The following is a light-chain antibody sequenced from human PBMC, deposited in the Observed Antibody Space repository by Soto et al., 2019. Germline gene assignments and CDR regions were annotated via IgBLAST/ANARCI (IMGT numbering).Light chain of an antibody. Sequence: QSALTQPASVSGSPGQSITISCTGTSSDVGGYNYVSWYQQHPGKAPKLMIYDVSNRPSGVSNRFSGSKSGNTASLTISGLQAEDEADYYCSSYTRSSTLYVVFAGGTNLTVL. CDR3: SSYTRSSTLYVV. CDR2: DVS. J-gene: IGLJ2*01. V-gene: IGLV2-14*01. CDR1: SSDVGGYNY.